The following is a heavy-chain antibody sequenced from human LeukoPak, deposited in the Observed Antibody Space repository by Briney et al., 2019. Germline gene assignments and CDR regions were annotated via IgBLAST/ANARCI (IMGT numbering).Heavy chain of an antibody. CDR2: IYPGDSDT. J-gene: IGHJ4*02. Sequence: GESLKISCKGSGYSFTSYWIGWVRQMPGKGLEWMGIIYPGDSDTRYSPSFQGQVTISADKSISTAHLQWSSLKASDTAMYYCTRWSLVYSNYAGYFDYWGQGTLVTVSS. CDR1: GYSFTSYW. V-gene: IGHV5-51*01. D-gene: IGHD4-11*01. CDR3: TRWSLVYSNYAGYFDY.